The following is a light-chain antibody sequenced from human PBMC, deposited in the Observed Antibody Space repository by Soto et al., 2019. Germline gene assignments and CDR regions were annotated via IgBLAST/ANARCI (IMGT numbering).Light chain of an antibody. CDR1: QSVGTL. CDR2: DTS. V-gene: IGKV3-11*01. Sequence: TQSPSNQSLSPGERATLSCRASQSVGTLLAWYQQKPGQVPRLLIYDTSKRATGIPARFSGSGSGTDFFLTISSLAPEDIAVYYCQLRSNWLPGFGHGTRLEIK. CDR3: QLRSNWLPG. J-gene: IGKJ5*01.